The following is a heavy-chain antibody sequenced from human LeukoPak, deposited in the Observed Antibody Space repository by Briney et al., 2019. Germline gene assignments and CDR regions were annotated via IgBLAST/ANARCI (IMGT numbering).Heavy chain of an antibody. V-gene: IGHV1-46*01. J-gene: IGHJ4*02. Sequence: ASVKVSCKASGYTFTSYYMHWVRQAPGQGLEWMGIINPSGGSTSYAQKFQGRVTMTRDMSTSTVYMELSSLRSEDTAVYYCASRPVFRLHFDYWGQGTLVTVSS. CDR3: ASRPVFRLHFDY. CDR1: GYTFTSYY. CDR2: INPSGGST. D-gene: IGHD2-21*01.